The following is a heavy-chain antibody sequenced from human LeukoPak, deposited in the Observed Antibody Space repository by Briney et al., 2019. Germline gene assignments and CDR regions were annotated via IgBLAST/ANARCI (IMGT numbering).Heavy chain of an antibody. CDR2: ISYDGSNK. D-gene: IGHD3-9*01. CDR3: ASAYYDILTGYYHEFDY. J-gene: IGHJ4*02. V-gene: IGHV3-30-3*01. Sequence: GGSLRLSCAASGFTFSNYVMHWVRPAPGKGLEWVAVISYDGSNKYYADSVKGRFTISRDNSKNTLYLQMNSLRAEDTAVYYCASAYYDILTGYYHEFDYWGQGTLVTVSS. CDR1: GFTFSNYV.